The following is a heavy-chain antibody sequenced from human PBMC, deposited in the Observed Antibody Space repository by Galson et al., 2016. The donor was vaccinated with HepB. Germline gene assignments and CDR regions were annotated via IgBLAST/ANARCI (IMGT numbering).Heavy chain of an antibody. V-gene: IGHV4-34*01. CDR1: GGSFNDYY. CDR3: ASGMDQARIGH. CDR2: IHPSGSA. Sequence: ETLSLTCAVSGGSFNDYYWSWIRQPPEKGLEWIGEIHPSGSAHYNPSLTSRVTISLDTSKRQFSLTLSSVTAADTAVYYCASGMDQARIGHWGQGALVTVSS. J-gene: IGHJ4*02. D-gene: IGHD2-2*03.